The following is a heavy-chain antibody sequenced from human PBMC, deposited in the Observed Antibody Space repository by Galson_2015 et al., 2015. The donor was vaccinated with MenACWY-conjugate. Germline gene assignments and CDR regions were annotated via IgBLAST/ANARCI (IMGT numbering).Heavy chain of an antibody. CDR1: GFTFSAYA. Sequence: SLRLSCAASGFTFSAYAMSWVRQAPGKGLEWVSAISGSGGSTYYADSVKGRFTISRDKSKSTLHLQMKSLRAEDTAVYYCAKLVEQQLVYYYYGMDVWGQGTTVTVSS. J-gene: IGHJ6*02. D-gene: IGHD6-13*01. CDR2: ISGSGGST. V-gene: IGHV3-23*01. CDR3: AKLVEQQLVYYYYGMDV.